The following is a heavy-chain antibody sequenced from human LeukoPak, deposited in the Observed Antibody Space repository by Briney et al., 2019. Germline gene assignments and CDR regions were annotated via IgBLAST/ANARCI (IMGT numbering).Heavy chain of an antibody. V-gene: IGHV4-39*07. D-gene: IGHD1-26*01. CDR1: GGSISSGGYY. Sequence: PSETLSLTCTVSGGSISSGGYYWGWIRQPPGKGLEWIGSIYYSGSTYYNPSLKSRVTISVDTSKNQFSLKLSSVTAADTAVYYCARDVVGATSYYYYYYGMDVWGQGTTVTVSS. CDR2: IYYSGST. J-gene: IGHJ6*02. CDR3: ARDVVGATSYYYYYYGMDV.